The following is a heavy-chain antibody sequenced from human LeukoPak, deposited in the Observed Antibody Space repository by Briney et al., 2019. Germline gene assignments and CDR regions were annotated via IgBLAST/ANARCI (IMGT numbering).Heavy chain of an antibody. Sequence: ASVKVSCKASGYTFTSYDINWVREATGQGLEWMVWMNPNSGNTGYAQKFQGRVTMTRNISISTAYMELSSLRSEDTAVYYCAREGGIFGVVINWFDPWGQGTLVTVSS. J-gene: IGHJ5*02. CDR1: GYTFTSYD. CDR3: AREGGIFGVVINWFDP. D-gene: IGHD3-3*01. CDR2: MNPNSGNT. V-gene: IGHV1-8*01.